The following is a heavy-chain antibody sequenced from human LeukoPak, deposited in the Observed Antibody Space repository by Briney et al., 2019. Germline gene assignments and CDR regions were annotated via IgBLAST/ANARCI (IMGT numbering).Heavy chain of an antibody. D-gene: IGHD5-24*01. Sequence: ASVKVSCKASGYTFTSYYMHWVRQAPGQGLEWMGIINPSGGSTSYAQKFQGRVTMTRDTSTSTVYMELSSLRSEDTAVYYCARDGPVEMATIWDPNLLDYWGQGTLVTVSS. CDR1: GYTFTSYY. CDR2: INPSGGST. CDR3: ARDGPVEMATIWDPNLLDY. V-gene: IGHV1-46*01. J-gene: IGHJ4*02.